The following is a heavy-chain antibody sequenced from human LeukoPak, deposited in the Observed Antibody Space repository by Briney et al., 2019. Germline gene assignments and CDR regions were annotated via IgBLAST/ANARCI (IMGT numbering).Heavy chain of an antibody. V-gene: IGHV3-23*01. J-gene: IGHJ6*02. CDR3: ARPSSPYYSYYGVDV. Sequence: PGGSLRLSCAASGFTFSSYAMSWVRQAPGKGLEWVSAISGSGGSTYYGDSVKGRFTISRDNSKNTLYLQMNSLRAEDTALYYCARPSSPYYSYYGVDVWGQGTTVTVSS. D-gene: IGHD1-26*01. CDR2: ISGSGGST. CDR1: GFTFSSYA.